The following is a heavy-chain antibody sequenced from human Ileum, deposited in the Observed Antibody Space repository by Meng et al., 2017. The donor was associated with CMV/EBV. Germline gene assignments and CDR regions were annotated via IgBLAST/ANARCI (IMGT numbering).Heavy chain of an antibody. J-gene: IGHJ4*02. CDR1: GFTFSDNY. D-gene: IGHD1-26*01. CDR3: ARDLVGATTY. Sequence: GESLKISCAASGFTFSDNYMSWIRQAPGKGLEWVSYISSGSSTIYYADSVKGRFTISRDNANNSLYLQMNSLRGEDTAVYYCARDLVGATTYWGQGTLVTVSS. V-gene: IGHV3-11*01. CDR2: ISSGSSTI.